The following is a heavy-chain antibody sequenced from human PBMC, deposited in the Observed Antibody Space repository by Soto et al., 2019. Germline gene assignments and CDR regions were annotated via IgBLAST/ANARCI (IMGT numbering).Heavy chain of an antibody. J-gene: IGHJ3*02. CDR2: ISSSSSYI. CDR3: ARGALMVRGVIHDAFDI. D-gene: IGHD3-10*01. V-gene: IGHV3-21*01. CDR1: GFTFSSYS. Sequence: GGSLRLSCAASGFTFSSYSMNWVRQAPGKGLEWVSSISSSSSYIYYADSVKGRFTISRDNAKNSLYLQMNSLRAEDTAVYYCARGALMVRGVIHDAFDIWGQGTMVTVSS.